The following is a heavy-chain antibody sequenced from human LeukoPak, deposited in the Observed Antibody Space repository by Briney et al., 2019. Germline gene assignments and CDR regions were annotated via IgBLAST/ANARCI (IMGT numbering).Heavy chain of an antibody. D-gene: IGHD5-18*01. Sequence: SETLSLTCTVSGGSISSYYWSWIRQPPGKGLEWIGYTYYSGSTNYNPSLKSRVTISVDTSKNQFSLKLSSVTAADTAVYYCARPDEDRGYSYGYNYWGQGTLVTVSS. J-gene: IGHJ4*02. V-gene: IGHV4-59*01. CDR3: ARPDEDRGYSYGYNY. CDR2: TYYSGST. CDR1: GGSISSYY.